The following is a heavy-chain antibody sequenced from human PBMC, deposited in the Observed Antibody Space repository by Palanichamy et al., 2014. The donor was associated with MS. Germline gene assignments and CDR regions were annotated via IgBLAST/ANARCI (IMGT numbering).Heavy chain of an antibody. V-gene: IGHV3-23*01. D-gene: IGHD6-19*01. CDR2: ISISGGST. CDR3: AKDFSGWSETGDY. J-gene: IGHJ4*02. Sequence: EVQLLESGGGLVQPGGSLRLSCAASGFTFSTYAMSWVRQAPGKGLEWVSSISISGGSTHYADSVKGRFTISRDNSKNTLYLQMTSLRAEDAAVYYCAKDFSGWSETGDYWGQGTLVTVSS. CDR1: GFTFSTYA.